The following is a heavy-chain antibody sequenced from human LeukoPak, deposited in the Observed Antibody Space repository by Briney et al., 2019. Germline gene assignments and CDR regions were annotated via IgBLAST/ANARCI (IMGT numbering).Heavy chain of an antibody. CDR1: GGSISSSSCY. CDR3: ARGLGDYYGPRGWFDP. D-gene: IGHD3-10*01. J-gene: IGHJ5*02. Sequence: SETLSLTCTVSGGSISSSSCYWSWIRQPPGKGLEWIGYIYYSGSTNYNPSLKSRVTISVDTSKNQFSLKLSSVTAADTAVYYCARGLGDYYGPRGWFDPWGQGTLVTVSS. CDR2: IYYSGST. V-gene: IGHV4-61*01.